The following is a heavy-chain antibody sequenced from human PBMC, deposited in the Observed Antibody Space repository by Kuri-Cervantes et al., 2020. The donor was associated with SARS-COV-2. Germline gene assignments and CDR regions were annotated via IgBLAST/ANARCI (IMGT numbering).Heavy chain of an antibody. CDR3: ARDLGSSSQDDY. J-gene: IGHJ4*02. D-gene: IGHD6-6*01. CDR2: INPNSGGT. V-gene: IGHV1-2*02. Sequence: ASVKVSCKASGYTFTGYYMHWVRQAPGQGLEWMGWINPNSGGTNYAQKFQGRVTMTRDTSISTAYMELSRLRSDGTAVYYCARDLGSSSQDDYWGQGTLVTVSS. CDR1: GYTFTGYY.